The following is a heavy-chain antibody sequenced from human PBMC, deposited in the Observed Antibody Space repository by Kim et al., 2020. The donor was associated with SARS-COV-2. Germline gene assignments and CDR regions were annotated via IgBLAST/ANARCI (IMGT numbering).Heavy chain of an antibody. D-gene: IGHD5-12*01. Sequence: KFQARVTITRDTSASTAYMGLSSLRSEDTAVYYCARLARYSGYDSPFDYWGQGTLVTVSS. J-gene: IGHJ4*02. CDR3: ARLARYSGYDSPFDY. V-gene: IGHV1-3*01.